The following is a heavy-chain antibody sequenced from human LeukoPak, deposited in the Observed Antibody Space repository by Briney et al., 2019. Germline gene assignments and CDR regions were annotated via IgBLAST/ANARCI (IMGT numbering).Heavy chain of an antibody. CDR2: INHSGST. D-gene: IGHD6-19*01. CDR3: ARTGSSGWGYFDY. V-gene: IGHV4-34*01. Sequence: SETLSLTCAVYGRSLSGYYWSWIRQPPGKGLEWIGEINHSGSTNYNPSLKNRVTITVHTSKNQSCLKLSSVTAADTAVYDCARTGSSGWGYFDYWGQGTLVTVPS. J-gene: IGHJ4*02. CDR1: GRSLSGYY.